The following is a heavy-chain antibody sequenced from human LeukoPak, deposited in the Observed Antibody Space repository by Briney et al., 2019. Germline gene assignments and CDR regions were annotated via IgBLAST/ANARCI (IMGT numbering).Heavy chain of an antibody. V-gene: IGHV4-4*02. CDR2: IYHSGST. J-gene: IGHJ6*03. CDR1: GFTFSNHW. D-gene: IGHD6-13*01. Sequence: GSLRLSCAASGFTFSNHWMSWVRQPPGKGLEWIGEIYHSGSTNYNPSLKSRVTISVDKSKNQFSLKLSSVTAADTAVYYCARASTIAAAGISTYYYYMDVWGKGTTVTVSS. CDR3: ARASTIAAAGISTYYYYMDV.